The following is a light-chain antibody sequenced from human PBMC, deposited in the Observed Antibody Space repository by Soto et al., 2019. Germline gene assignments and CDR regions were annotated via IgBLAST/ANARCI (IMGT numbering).Light chain of an antibody. CDR1: QSVRNY. CDR3: QQRSKMPLT. J-gene: IGKJ1*01. CDR2: DAS. Sequence: ELVLTQSPGTLSLSPGERATLSCRASQSVRNYLAWYQQKPGQAPRLLIYDASNRATGIPARFSGTGSETDLTLTISSLEPEDFAIYYCQQRSKMPLTFGHGTKV. V-gene: IGKV3-11*01.